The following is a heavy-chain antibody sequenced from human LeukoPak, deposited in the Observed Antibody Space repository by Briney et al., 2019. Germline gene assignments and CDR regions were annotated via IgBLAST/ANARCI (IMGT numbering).Heavy chain of an antibody. Sequence: PGGSLRLSCAASGFTFSNYWMTWVRQAPGKGLEWVASMNQDGSEKYFVDSVKGRFTISRDNAKNSLYLQMSSLRAEDTAVYYCARGSADMDVWGKGTTVTVSS. CDR3: ARGSADMDV. J-gene: IGHJ6*03. CDR1: GFTFSNYW. CDR2: MNQDGSEK. V-gene: IGHV3-7*01.